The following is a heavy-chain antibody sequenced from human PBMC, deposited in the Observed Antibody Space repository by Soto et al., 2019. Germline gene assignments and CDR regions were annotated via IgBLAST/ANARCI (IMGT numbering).Heavy chain of an antibody. CDR2: IYSSGNT. D-gene: IGHD7-27*01. V-gene: IGHV4-59*03. J-gene: IGHJ4*02. CDR3: AISGGCLHDL. Sequence: QVQLQESGPGLVKSSETLSLTCTVSGDSMTSYYWTWIRQSPGKGLEWIGYIYSSGNTNYNPSLQSRVTISVDTSNNQFSLKLTSIAAADSAVYYCAISGGCLHDLWGQGTLVTVST. CDR1: GDSMTSYY.